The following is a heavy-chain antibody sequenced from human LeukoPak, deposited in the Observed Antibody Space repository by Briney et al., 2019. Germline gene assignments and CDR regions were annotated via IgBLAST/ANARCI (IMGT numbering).Heavy chain of an antibody. CDR3: ARSSYPIDWPNLDY. D-gene: IGHD3-9*01. Sequence: PGGSLRLSCGASGFTVSTNYMSWVRQAPGKGLECASIIFSGGDTYYADSVKGRFTISRDTSNNTLYLQMNRLRAEDTAVYYCARSSYPIDWPNLDYWGQGTLFTVSS. V-gene: IGHV3-53*01. CDR2: IFSGGDT. J-gene: IGHJ4*02. CDR1: GFTVSTNY.